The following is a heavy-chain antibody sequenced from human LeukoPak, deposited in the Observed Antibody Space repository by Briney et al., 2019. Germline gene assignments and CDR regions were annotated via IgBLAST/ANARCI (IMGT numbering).Heavy chain of an antibody. V-gene: IGHV1-24*01. J-gene: IGHJ4*02. CDR3: ATAPRLGDYVWGGYRYTEPPDY. Sequence: ASVKVSCKVSGYTLTELSMHWVRQAPGKGLEWMGGFDPEDGETIYAQKFQGRVTMTEDTSTDTAYMELSSLRSEDTAVYYCATAPRLGDYVWGGYRYTEPPDYWGQGTLVTVSS. D-gene: IGHD3-16*02. CDR2: FDPEDGET. CDR1: GYTLTELS.